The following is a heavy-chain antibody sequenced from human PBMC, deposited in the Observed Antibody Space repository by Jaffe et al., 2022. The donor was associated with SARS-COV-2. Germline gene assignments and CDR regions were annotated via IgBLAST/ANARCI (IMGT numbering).Heavy chain of an antibody. J-gene: IGHJ3*02. Sequence: EVQLVESGGGLVKPGGSLRLSCAASGFTFSSYSMNWVRQAPGKGLEWVSSISSSSSYIYYADSVKGRFTISRDNAKNSLYLQMNSLRAEDTAVYYCARSNWNDGRGAFDIWGQGTMVTVSS. CDR1: GFTFSSYS. V-gene: IGHV3-21*01. CDR2: ISSSSSYI. D-gene: IGHD1-1*01. CDR3: ARSNWNDGRGAFDI.